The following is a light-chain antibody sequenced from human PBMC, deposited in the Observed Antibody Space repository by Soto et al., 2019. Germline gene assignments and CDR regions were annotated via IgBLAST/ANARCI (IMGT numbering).Light chain of an antibody. CDR2: GAS. CDR1: QSVSSN. V-gene: IGKV3-15*01. Sequence: EIVMTQSPATLSVSPGERATLSCGASQSVSSNLAWYQQKPGQAPRLLIYGASTRATDIPARFSGSGSGTEFTLTISSLQSEDFAVYYCQQYNNWPLFTFGPGTKVDIK. J-gene: IGKJ3*01. CDR3: QQYNNWPLFT.